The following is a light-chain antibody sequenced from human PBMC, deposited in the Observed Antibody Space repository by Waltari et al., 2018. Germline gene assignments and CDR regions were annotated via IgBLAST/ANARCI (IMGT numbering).Light chain of an antibody. J-gene: IGKJ1*01. CDR2: GAS. Sequence: EIVLTQSPGTLSLSPGERATLSCRASQSVSRYLVWYQQKPGQAPRLLIYGASSRATGIPDRFSGSGSGTDFSLTISRLEPEDFAVYYCQQHVRIPATFGQGTKVEI. V-gene: IGKV3-20*01. CDR1: QSVSRY. CDR3: QQHVRIPAT.